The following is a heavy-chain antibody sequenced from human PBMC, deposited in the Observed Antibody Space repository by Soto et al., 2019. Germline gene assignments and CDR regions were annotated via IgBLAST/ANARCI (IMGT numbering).Heavy chain of an antibody. D-gene: IGHD1-1*01. CDR3: ARARNRKDLHYFDY. V-gene: IGHV5-51*01. CDR2: TYPGDSET. Sequence: GESLKISCKGSEDSFSNYWIDWVRQMPGKGLEWMGITYPGDSETRYSPSFQGQVTISVDKSTSTAYLQWSSLKASDTAMYYCARARNRKDLHYFDYWGQGTLVTVSS. J-gene: IGHJ4*02. CDR1: EDSFSNYW.